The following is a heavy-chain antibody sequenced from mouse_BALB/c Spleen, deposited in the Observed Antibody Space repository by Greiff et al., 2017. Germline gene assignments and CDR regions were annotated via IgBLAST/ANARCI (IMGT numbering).Heavy chain of an antibody. CDR3: ARETHRYFDV. CDR1: GFTFSDYY. J-gene: IGHJ1*01. CDR2: ISDGGSYT. Sequence: EVQRVESGGGLVKPGGSLKLSCAASGFTFSDYYMYWVRQTPEKRLEWVATISDGGSYTYYPDSVKGRFTISRDNAKNNLYLQMSSLKSEDTAMYYCARETHRYFDVWGAGTTVTVSS. V-gene: IGHV5-4*02.